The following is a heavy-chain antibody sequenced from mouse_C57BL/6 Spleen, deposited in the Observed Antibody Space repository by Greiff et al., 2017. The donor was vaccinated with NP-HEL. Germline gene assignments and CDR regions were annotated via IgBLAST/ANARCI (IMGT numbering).Heavy chain of an antibody. CDR2: IYPSDSET. CDR1: GYTFTSYW. V-gene: IGHV1-61*01. D-gene: IGHD6-1*01. J-gene: IGHJ2*01. Sequence: VQLQQPGAELVRPGSSVKLSCKASGYTFTSYWMDWVKQMPGQGLEWIGNIYPSDSETHYNQKFKDKATLTVDKSSSTAYMQLSSLTSEDSAVYYCARLGNPGYYFDYWGQGTTLTVSS. CDR3: ARLGNPGYYFDY.